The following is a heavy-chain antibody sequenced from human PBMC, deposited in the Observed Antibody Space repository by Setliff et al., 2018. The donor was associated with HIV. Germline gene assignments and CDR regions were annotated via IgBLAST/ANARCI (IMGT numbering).Heavy chain of an antibody. Sequence: PSETLSLTCTVSGGSISSSSYYWGWIRQPPGKGLEWIGSIYYSGSTYYNPSLKSRVTISVDTSKNQFSLKLSSVTAADTAVYYCARHDCGGDCSINWFDPWGQGTLVTVSS. V-gene: IGHV4-39*01. CDR2: IYYSGST. D-gene: IGHD2-21*02. CDR3: ARHDCGGDCSINWFDP. J-gene: IGHJ5*02. CDR1: GGSISSSSYY.